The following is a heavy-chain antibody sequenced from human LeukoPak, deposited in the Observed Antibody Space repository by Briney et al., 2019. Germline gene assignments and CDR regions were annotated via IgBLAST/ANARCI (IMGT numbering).Heavy chain of an antibody. D-gene: IGHD2-2*01. J-gene: IGHJ6*03. CDR3: ARGRGSSTSSEDHYYYYYMDV. CDR1: GGSISSGGYS. CDR2: IYHSGST. V-gene: IGHV4-30-2*01. Sequence: PSETLSLTCAVSGGSISSGGYSWSWIRQPPGKGLEWIGYIYHSGSTYYNPSLKSRVTISVDRSKNQFSLKLSSVTAADTAVYYCARGRGSSTSSEDHYYYYYMDVWGKGTTVTVSS.